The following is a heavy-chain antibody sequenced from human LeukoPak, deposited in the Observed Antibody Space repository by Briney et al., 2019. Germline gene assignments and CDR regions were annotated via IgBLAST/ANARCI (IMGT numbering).Heavy chain of an antibody. CDR3: ASALGRWELRVDDY. J-gene: IGHJ4*02. CDR1: GGTFSSYA. V-gene: IGHV1-69*05. Sequence: SVKVSCKASGGTFSSYAISWVRQAPGQGLEWMGGIIPIFGTANYAQKFQGRVTITTDESTSTAYMELSSLRSDDTGVYYCASALGRWELRVDDYWGQGTLVTVSS. D-gene: IGHD1-26*01. CDR2: IIPIFGTA.